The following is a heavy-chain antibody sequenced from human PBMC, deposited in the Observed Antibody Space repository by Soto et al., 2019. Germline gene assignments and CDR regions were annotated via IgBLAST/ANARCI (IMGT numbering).Heavy chain of an antibody. V-gene: IGHV1-58*01. CDR1: GFTFTSSA. CDR2: IVVGSGNT. D-gene: IGHD3-9*01. CDR3: AADPDFDWLFNFDY. Sequence: SVKVSCKASGFTFTSSAVQWVRQARGQRLEWIGWIVVGSGNTNYAQKFQERVTITRDMSTSTAYMELSSLRSEDTAVYYCAADPDFDWLFNFDYWGQGXLVTVYS. J-gene: IGHJ4*02.